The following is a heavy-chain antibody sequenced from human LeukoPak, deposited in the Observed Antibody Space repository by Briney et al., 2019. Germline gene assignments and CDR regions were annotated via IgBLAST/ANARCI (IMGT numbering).Heavy chain of an antibody. CDR1: GGSISSGDYY. V-gene: IGHV4-30-4*01. J-gene: IGHJ4*02. Sequence: PSQTLSLTCTVSGGSISSGDYYWSWIRQPPGKGLEWIGEINHSGSTNYNPSLKSRVTISVDTSKNQFSLKLSSVTAADTAVYYCARVPEGVGATNDYWGQGTLVTVSS. D-gene: IGHD1-26*01. CDR3: ARVPEGVGATNDY. CDR2: INHSGST.